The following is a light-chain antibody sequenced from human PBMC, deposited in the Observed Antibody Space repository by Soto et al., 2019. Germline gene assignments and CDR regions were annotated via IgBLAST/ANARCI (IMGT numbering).Light chain of an antibody. CDR2: AAS. CDR3: QHYNSYSEA. Sequence: DIQMTHSPSSLSASVGDRVTITCRASQGIRNALGWYQQKPGKAPKLLISAASTLQSGVPSRFSGSGSGTEFTLTISSLQPDDFATYYCQHYNSYSEAFGQGTKVDI. J-gene: IGKJ1*01. CDR1: QGIRNA. V-gene: IGKV1-17*01.